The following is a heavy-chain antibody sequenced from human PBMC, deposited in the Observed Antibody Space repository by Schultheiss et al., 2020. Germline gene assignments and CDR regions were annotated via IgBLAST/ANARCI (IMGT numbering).Heavy chain of an antibody. CDR2: INHSGST. V-gene: IGHV4-34*01. D-gene: IGHD2-15*01. J-gene: IGHJ4*02. Sequence: SETLSLTCAVYGGSFSGYYWSWIRQPPGKGLEWIGEINHSGSTNYNPSLKSRVTISVDTSKNQFSLKLSSVTAADTAVYYCARGVGYCSGGSCPAPSGFDYWGQGALVTVSS. CDR3: ARGVGYCSGGSCPAPSGFDY. CDR1: GGSFSGYY.